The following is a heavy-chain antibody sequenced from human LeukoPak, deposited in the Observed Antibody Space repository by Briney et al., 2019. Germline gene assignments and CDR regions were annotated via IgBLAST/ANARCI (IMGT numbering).Heavy chain of an antibody. J-gene: IGHJ3*02. CDR1: GFTFSSYG. D-gene: IGHD3-16*01. Sequence: GGSLRLSCAASGFTFSSYGMHWVRQAPGKGLEWVAVISYDGSNKYYADSVKGRFTISRDNAKNSLYLQMNSLRAEDTAVYYCARAHMITFGGVTIPHAFDIWGQGTMVTVSS. CDR3: ARAHMITFGGVTIPHAFDI. V-gene: IGHV3-30*12. CDR2: ISYDGSNK.